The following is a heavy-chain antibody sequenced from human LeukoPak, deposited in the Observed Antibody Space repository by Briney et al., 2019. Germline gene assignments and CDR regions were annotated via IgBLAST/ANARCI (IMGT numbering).Heavy chain of an antibody. CDR1: GYTFTSYD. V-gene: IGHV1-8*01. CDR3: ARLGHIVVVTANAGAFDI. Sequence: ASVTVSCKASGYTFTSYDINWVRQATGQGLEWMGWMNPNSGNTGYAQKFQGRVTMTRNTSISTAYMELSSLRSEDTAVYYCARLGHIVVVTANAGAFDIWGQGTMVTVSS. CDR2: MNPNSGNT. J-gene: IGHJ3*02. D-gene: IGHD2-21*02.